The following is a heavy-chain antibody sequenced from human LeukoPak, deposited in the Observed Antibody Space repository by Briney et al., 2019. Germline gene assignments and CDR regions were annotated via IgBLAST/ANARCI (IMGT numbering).Heavy chain of an antibody. CDR2: ISAYNGNT. V-gene: IGHV1-18*01. J-gene: IGHJ4*02. CDR1: GYTFTSYG. Sequence: ASVKVSCKASGYTFTSYGISWVRQAPGQGLEWMGWISAYNGNTNYAQKLQGRVTLTTDTSTSTAYMELRSLRSDDTAVYYCARDSPLHTAMYDWGQGTLVTVSS. CDR3: ARDSPLHTAMYD. D-gene: IGHD5-18*01.